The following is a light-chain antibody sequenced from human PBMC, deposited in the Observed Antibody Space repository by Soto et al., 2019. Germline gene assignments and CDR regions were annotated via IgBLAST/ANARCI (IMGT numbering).Light chain of an antibody. V-gene: IGKV1-33*01. Sequence: IQMTQSPSSLSASVGDRVTITCQASQDITNYLIWYQQKPGKAPKVLIYDASSLGTGVSSRFSGSGSGTHFTLTISSLQPEDIATYYCQQFYSVPCTFGQGTKLEIK. CDR2: DAS. J-gene: IGKJ2*02. CDR1: QDITNY. CDR3: QQFYSVPCT.